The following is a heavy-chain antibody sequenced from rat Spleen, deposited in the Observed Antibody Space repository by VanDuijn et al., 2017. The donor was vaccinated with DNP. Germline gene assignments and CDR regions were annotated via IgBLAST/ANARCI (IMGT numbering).Heavy chain of an antibody. CDR1: GYSITSNY. CDR3: ARWSRYFDY. J-gene: IGHJ2*01. CDR2: ISYSGST. V-gene: IGHV3-1*01. Sequence: EVQFQESGPGLVKSSQSLSLTCSVTGYSITSNYWGWIRKFPGNKMEYIGHISYSGSTNYNPSLKSRFSITRDTSKNQFFLQLNSVTTEDTATYYCARWSRYFDYWGQGVMVTVSS.